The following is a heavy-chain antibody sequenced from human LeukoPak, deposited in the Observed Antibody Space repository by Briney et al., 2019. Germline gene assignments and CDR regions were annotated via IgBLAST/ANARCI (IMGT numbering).Heavy chain of an antibody. D-gene: IGHD1-26*01. V-gene: IGHV3-30*02. Sequence: GGSLRLSCAASGFTFSRYGMHWVRQAPGKGLEWVAFIRYDGTNKYSADSVKGRFTISRDNSKNTLYLQMNSLRAEDTAVYYCAKDRAIVGATRGYWGQGTLVTVSS. J-gene: IGHJ4*02. CDR1: GFTFSRYG. CDR3: AKDRAIVGATRGY. CDR2: IRYDGTNK.